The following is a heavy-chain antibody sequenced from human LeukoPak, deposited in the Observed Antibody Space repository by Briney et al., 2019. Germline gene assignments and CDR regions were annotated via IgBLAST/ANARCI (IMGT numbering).Heavy chain of an antibody. J-gene: IGHJ4*02. CDR3: ARVFVDGYPNYFDY. CDR2: TSYSGNT. Sequence: KSSEALSLTCTVSGGSISNSNYNWGWIRQPPGKGLEWIGTTSYSGNTYYNTSLKSRVTISVDTSKNQFSLKLNSVTAADTAMYYCARVFVDGYPNYFDYWGQGTLVTVSS. CDR1: GGSISNSNYN. V-gene: IGHV4-39*07. D-gene: IGHD5-24*01.